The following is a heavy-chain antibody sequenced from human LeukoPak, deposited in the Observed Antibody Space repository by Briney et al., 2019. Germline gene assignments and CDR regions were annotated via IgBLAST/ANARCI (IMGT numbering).Heavy chain of an antibody. CDR2: ISSSSSYI. V-gene: IGHV3-11*06. Sequence: GGSLRLSCAASGFTFSDYYMSWIRQAPGKGLEWVSSISSSSSYIYYADSVKGRFTISRDNAKNSLYLQMNSLRAEDTAVYYCARELEPIYDSSGFDYWGQGTLVTVSS. CDR1: GFTFSDYY. J-gene: IGHJ4*02. CDR3: ARELEPIYDSSGFDY. D-gene: IGHD3-22*01.